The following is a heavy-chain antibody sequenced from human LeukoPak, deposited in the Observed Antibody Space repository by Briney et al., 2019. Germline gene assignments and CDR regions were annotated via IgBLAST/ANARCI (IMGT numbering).Heavy chain of an antibody. J-gene: IGHJ4*02. CDR3: VRFGLTSSLDY. V-gene: IGHV5-51*01. CDR2: IYPGDSDT. D-gene: IGHD6-13*01. CDR1: GYRFANNW. Sequence: GESLKISFQISGYRFANNWIGWVRPVPGKGLEWMGLIYPGDSDTRYSPSLQGQVTFSVDASISTAYLQLSGLRASDTAIYYCVRFGLTSSLDYWGQGTLVTVSS.